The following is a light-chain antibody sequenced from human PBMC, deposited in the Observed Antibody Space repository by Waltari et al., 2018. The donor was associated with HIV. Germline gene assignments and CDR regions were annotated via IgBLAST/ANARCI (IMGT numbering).Light chain of an antibody. CDR1: ASDFGDYNY. J-gene: IGLJ2*01. V-gene: IGLV2-14*03. CDR3: SSYARNSPWL. Sequence: QSVLTQPASVSGAPGHSITISCTGTASDFGDYNYVSWYQQLPGKAPKLVIYDVTHRPSGISHRFSGSRSGTTASLTISGLQAEDEADYYCSSYARNSPWLFGGGTKLTVL. CDR2: DVT.